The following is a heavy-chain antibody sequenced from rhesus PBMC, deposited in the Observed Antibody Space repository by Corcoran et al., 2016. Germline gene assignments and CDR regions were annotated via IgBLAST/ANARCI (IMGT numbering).Heavy chain of an antibody. V-gene: IGHV4-122*02. J-gene: IGHJ4*01. CDR2: ISYSGST. CDR3: ARGGGYSYRYVD. CDR1: GGSISSSYYY. D-gene: IGHD5-12*01. Sequence: QVQLQESGPGLVKPSETLSLTCAVSGGSISSSYYYWRWIRQAPGKGMEGIGYISYSGSTSYNPSLKSRVTISRDTSKNQFSLKLSSVTAADTAVYYCARGGGYSYRYVDWGQGVLVTVSS.